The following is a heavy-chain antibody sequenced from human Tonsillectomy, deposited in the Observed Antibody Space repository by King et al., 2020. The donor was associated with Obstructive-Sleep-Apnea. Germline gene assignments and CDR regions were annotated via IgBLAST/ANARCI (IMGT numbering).Heavy chain of an antibody. J-gene: IGHJ4*02. V-gene: IGHV4-30-4*07. CDR2: IYYTGST. Sequence: QLQESGPGLVKPSQTLSLTCAVSGGSISSGGYSWSWIRQPPGKGLEWIGYIYYTGSTYYNPSLKSRVNISVDTSKNHFSLKLSSVTAADTAVYFCVRGSGNYFDYWGQGTLVTVSS. CDR3: VRGSGNYFDY. CDR1: GGSISSGGYS. D-gene: IGHD1-26*01.